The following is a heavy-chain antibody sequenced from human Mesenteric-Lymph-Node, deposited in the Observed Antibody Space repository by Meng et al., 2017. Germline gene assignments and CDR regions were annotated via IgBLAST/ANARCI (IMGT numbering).Heavy chain of an antibody. D-gene: IGHD3-22*01. V-gene: IGHV3-30*04. Sequence: SCKASGGTFSSYAISWVRQAPGKGLEWVAVISYDGSNKYYADSVKGRFTISRDNSKNTLYLQMNSLRAEDTAVYYCANRDSSGSDFDYWGQGTLVTVSS. CDR2: ISYDGSNK. J-gene: IGHJ4*02. CDR3: ANRDSSGSDFDY. CDR1: GGTFSSYA.